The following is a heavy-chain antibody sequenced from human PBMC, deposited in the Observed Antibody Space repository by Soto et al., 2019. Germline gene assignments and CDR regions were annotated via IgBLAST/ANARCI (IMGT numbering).Heavy chain of an antibody. CDR3: ARDMVRGVIVWGMDV. D-gene: IGHD3-10*01. V-gene: IGHV1-46*01. J-gene: IGHJ6*02. CDR2: INPSGGST. Sequence: GASVKVSCKASGYTFTSYYMHWVRQAPGQGLEWMGIINPSGGSTGYAQKFQGRVTMTRDTSTSTVYMELSSLRSEDTAVYYCARDMVRGVIVWGMDVWGQGTTVTVSS. CDR1: GYTFTSYY.